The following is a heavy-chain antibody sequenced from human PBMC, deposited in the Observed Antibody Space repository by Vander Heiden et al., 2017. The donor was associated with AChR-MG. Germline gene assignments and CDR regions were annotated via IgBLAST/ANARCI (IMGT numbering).Heavy chain of an antibody. CDR1: GVTFRSYG. V-gene: IGHV3-30*18. Sequence: QVQLVESGGGVVQPGKSLRLSCATSGVTFRSYGIHWVRQAPGKGLEWVAVISHDGSNKYYGDSVKGRFTISRDNSKNTLYLQMNSLRAEDTAVYYCAKELEWLVTGAYFDHWGQGTLVTVSS. CDR2: ISHDGSNK. CDR3: AKELEWLVTGAYFDH. J-gene: IGHJ4*02. D-gene: IGHD6-19*01.